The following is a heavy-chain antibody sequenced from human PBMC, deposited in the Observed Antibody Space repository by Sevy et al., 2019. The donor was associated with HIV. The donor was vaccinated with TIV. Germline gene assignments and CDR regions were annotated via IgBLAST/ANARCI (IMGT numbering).Heavy chain of an antibody. CDR2: ISSSSRTI. CDR3: ARDRYGDYDFDY. CDR1: GFTFSDYW. Sequence: GGSLRLSCVASGFTFSDYWMSWVRRAPGKGLEWLSYISSSSRTIYYADSVKGRFTISRDNAKNSLYLQMTSLRVEDTALYYCARDRYGDYDFDYWGQGTLVTVSS. V-gene: IGHV3-48*04. J-gene: IGHJ4*02. D-gene: IGHD4-17*01.